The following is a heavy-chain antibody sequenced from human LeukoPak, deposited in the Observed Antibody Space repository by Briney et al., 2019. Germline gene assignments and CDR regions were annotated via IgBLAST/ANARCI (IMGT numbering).Heavy chain of an antibody. V-gene: IGHV3-64*01. CDR2: ISSNGGST. CDR1: GFTFSSYA. D-gene: IGHD5-12*01. Sequence: PGGSLRLSCAASGFTFSSYAMHWVRQAPGKGLEYVSAISSNGGSTYYSNSVKGRFTISRDNSKNTLYLQMGSLRAEDMAVSYCARERDVDGDHWGQGPLVTVSS. CDR3: ARERDVDGDH. J-gene: IGHJ4*02.